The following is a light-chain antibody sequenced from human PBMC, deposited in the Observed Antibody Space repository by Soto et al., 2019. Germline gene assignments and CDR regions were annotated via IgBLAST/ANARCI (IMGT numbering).Light chain of an antibody. CDR1: QSVSSSY. J-gene: IGKJ2*01. CDR2: GAA. Sequence: EIVLTQSPGTLSLSPGERATLSCRASQSVSSSYLAWYQQKPGQAPRLLIYGAASRATGIPDRFSGSGSGTDFTLTISRLEPEDFAVYYCQQYGSSPVTFGQGTKLEIK. V-gene: IGKV3-20*01. CDR3: QQYGSSPVT.